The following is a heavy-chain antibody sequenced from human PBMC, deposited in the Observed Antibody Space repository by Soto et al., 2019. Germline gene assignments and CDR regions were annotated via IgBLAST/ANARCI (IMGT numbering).Heavy chain of an antibody. CDR1: GFSLSTSGVG. CDR3: AHRQAGDLVGYYYYGMDV. V-gene: IGHV2-5*02. D-gene: IGHD7-27*01. Sequence: QITLKESGPTLVKPTQTLTLTCTFSGFSLSTSGVGVGWIRQPPGKALEWLALIYWDDDKRYSPSLKSRLTITKDTSKNQVVLTMTNMDPVDTATYYCAHRQAGDLVGYYYYGMDVWGQGTTVTVSS. J-gene: IGHJ6*02. CDR2: IYWDDDK.